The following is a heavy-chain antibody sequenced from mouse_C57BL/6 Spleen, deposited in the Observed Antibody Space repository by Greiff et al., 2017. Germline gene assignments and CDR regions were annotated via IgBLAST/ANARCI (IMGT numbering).Heavy chain of an antibody. J-gene: IGHJ1*03. V-gene: IGHV1-64*01. Sequence: QVQLQQPGAELVKPGASVKLSCKASGYTFTSYWMHWVKQRPGQGLEWIGMIHPNSGSTNYNEKFKSKATLTVDKSSSTAYMQLSSLTSEDSAVYSCARRDYGSSYEYFDVWGTGTTVTVSS. CDR1: GYTFTSYW. CDR2: IHPNSGST. D-gene: IGHD1-1*01. CDR3: ARRDYGSSYEYFDV.